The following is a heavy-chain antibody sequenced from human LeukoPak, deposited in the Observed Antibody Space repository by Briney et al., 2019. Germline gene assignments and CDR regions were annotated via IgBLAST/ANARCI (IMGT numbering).Heavy chain of an antibody. CDR2: INHSGST. CDR1: GGSISSGGYY. D-gene: IGHD3-10*01. CDR3: AKRRMVRGVITFDY. V-gene: IGHV4-31*03. J-gene: IGHJ4*02. Sequence: SQTLSLTCTVSGGSISSGGYYWSWIRQPPGKGLEWIGEINHSGSTNYNPSLKSRVTISVDTSKNQFSLKLSSVTAADTAVYYCAKRRMVRGVITFDYWGQGTLVTVSS.